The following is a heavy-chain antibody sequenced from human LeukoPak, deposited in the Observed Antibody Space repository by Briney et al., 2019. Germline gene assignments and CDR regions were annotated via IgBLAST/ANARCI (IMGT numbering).Heavy chain of an antibody. Sequence: GGSLRLSCAASGFTFSNYAMNWVRQAPGKGLEWVSALSGSGGTTNYANSVKGRFTISRDNSKNTLYLQMNSLRAEDTAVYYCARDGFYYDSSGPFDYWGQGTLVTVSS. CDR2: LSGSGGTT. J-gene: IGHJ4*02. V-gene: IGHV3-23*01. CDR3: ARDGFYYDSSGPFDY. CDR1: GFTFSNYA. D-gene: IGHD3-22*01.